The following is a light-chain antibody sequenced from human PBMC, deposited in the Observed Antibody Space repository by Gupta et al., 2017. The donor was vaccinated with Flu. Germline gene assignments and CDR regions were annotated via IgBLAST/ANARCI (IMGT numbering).Light chain of an antibody. J-gene: IGKJ1*01. CDR1: QNIYSY. Sequence: DIQMTQSPSSLSASVGDRVTITCRATQNIYSYINWYQQKPGKAPKLLIHAASALQSGVPSRFRGSGSGTEFTLTINGLQPEDFATFFCQQSYSTPWTFGLGTKVEVK. CDR3: QQSYSTPWT. V-gene: IGKV1-39*01. CDR2: AAS.